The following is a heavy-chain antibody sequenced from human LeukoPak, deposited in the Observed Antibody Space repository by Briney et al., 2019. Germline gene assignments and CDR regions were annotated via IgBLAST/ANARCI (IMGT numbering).Heavy chain of an antibody. D-gene: IGHD3-10*01. CDR1: GGSISSYY. J-gene: IGHJ5*02. CDR3: ARNTWFGASSARPRGPNWFDP. Sequence: KPSETLSLTSTVPGGSISSYYWSSIRQPAGKGLGWIGRIYTSGSTNYNPSLKSRVTMSVDPSKNQFSLKLSSVTAADTAVYYCARNTWFGASSARPRGPNWFDPWGQGTLVTVSS. CDR2: IYTSGST. V-gene: IGHV4-4*07.